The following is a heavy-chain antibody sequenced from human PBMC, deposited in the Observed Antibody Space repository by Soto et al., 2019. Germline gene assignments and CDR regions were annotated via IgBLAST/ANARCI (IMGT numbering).Heavy chain of an antibody. CDR1: GYTFTSYG. Sequence: ASVKVSCKASGYTFTSYGISWVRQAPGQGLEWMGWISAYNGNTNYAPKLQGRVTMTTETSTSPAYIELRSLRSDDTAVYYCARGQTSSSSPYYSFYYYMDVWGKGTTVTVSS. D-gene: IGHD6-6*01. V-gene: IGHV1-18*01. CDR3: ARGQTSSSSPYYSFYYYMDV. J-gene: IGHJ6*03. CDR2: ISAYNGNT.